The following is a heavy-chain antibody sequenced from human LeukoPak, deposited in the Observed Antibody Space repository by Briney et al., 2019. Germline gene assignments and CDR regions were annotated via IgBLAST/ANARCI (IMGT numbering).Heavy chain of an antibody. J-gene: IGHJ4*02. Sequence: GGSLRLSCAASGFSLSGYWMTWVRQAPGKGLEWVARLRADGDEQNYVDSVTGRFTMSRDNAKNSLDLQMNSLRVEDTAVYYCARGGYSLDYLGQGTLVAVSS. CDR1: GFSLSGYW. CDR2: LRADGDEQ. V-gene: IGHV3-7*01. CDR3: ARGGYSLDY. D-gene: IGHD5-18*01.